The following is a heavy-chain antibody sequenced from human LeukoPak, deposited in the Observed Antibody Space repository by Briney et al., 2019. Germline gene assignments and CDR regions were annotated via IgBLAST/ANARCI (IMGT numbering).Heavy chain of an antibody. CDR1: EFRFGRDW. J-gene: IGHJ4*02. CDR2: IKQDESED. D-gene: IGHD5-12*01. V-gene: IGHV3-7*01. CDR3: ARATVATGGGDY. Sequence: GGSLRLSCVASEFRFGRDWISWVRQAPGKGLEWVANIKQDESEDYYVDSVKGRFTISRDNAKKSLYLQMNSLRAEDTAMYYCARATVATGGGDYWGQGTLVIVSS.